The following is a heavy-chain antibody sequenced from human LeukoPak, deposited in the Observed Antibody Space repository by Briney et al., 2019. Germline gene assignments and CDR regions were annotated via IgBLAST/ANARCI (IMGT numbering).Heavy chain of an antibody. CDR1: GYSFTSYW. D-gene: IGHD3-3*01. Sequence: GGALQISCKGSGYSFTSYWIVRGRQMPGKGLEGMVIIYPGDSDTRYSPSFQGQVTISADKSISAAYLQWSSLKASDTAMYYCARREDHYDFWSGYYGWFDPWGQGTLVTVSS. J-gene: IGHJ5*02. CDR2: IYPGDSDT. V-gene: IGHV5-51*01. CDR3: ARREDHYDFWSGYYGWFDP.